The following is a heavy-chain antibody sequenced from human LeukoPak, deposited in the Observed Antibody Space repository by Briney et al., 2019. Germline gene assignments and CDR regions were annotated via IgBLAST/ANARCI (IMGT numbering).Heavy chain of an antibody. D-gene: IGHD6-19*01. CDR2: INHSGST. J-gene: IGHJ4*02. V-gene: IGHV4-34*01. Sequence: PSETLSLTCAVYGGSFSGYYWSWIRQPPGKGLEWIGEINHSGSTNYNPSLKSRVTISVDTSKNQFSLKLSSVTAADTAVYYCARLGSGWLGYFDYWGQGTLVTVSS. CDR1: GGSFSGYY. CDR3: ARLGSGWLGYFDY.